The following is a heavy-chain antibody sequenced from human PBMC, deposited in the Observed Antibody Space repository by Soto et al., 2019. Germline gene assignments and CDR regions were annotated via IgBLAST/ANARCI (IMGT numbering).Heavy chain of an antibody. J-gene: IGHJ4*02. V-gene: IGHV1-18*01. CDR2: ISDYSGDT. CDR3: ATDLEHTIFIGYRGPPNFDN. Sequence: ASVKVSCKTSGYTFNNFGISWVRQAPGQGFEWMGWISDYSGDTKIAEKFQDRATLTTDTATSTAYMELRSLTSHDTAVYYCATDLEHTIFIGYRGPPNFDNWGQGTRVTISS. D-gene: IGHD3-3*01. CDR1: GYTFNNFG.